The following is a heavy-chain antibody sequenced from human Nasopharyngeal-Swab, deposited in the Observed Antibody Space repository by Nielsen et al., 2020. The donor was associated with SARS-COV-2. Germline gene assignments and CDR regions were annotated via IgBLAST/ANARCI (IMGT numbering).Heavy chain of an antibody. Sequence: SETLSLTCTVSGGSMSNFHWSWIRQPPGKGLEWIGYIYYSGSTNYNPSLKSRVTISVDTSKNQFSLKLSSVTAADTAVYYCARHANYDYVWGSYRPHDAFDIWGQGTMVTVSS. CDR3: ARHANYDYVWGSYRPHDAFDI. J-gene: IGHJ3*02. D-gene: IGHD3-16*02. CDR1: GGSMSNFH. CDR2: IYYSGST. V-gene: IGHV4-59*08.